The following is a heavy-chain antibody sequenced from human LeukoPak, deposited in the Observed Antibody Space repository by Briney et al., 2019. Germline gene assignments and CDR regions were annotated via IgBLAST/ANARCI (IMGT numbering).Heavy chain of an antibody. CDR3: AKDLSAYSSGPGHFDY. Sequence: GGSLRLSCAASGFTFSTYGMHWVRQAPGKGLEWVAFIRYDGNRKYYADSVKGRFTISRDNSKNTLYLQMNSLRAEDAAVHYCAKDLSAYSSGPGHFDYWGQGTLVTVST. J-gene: IGHJ4*02. D-gene: IGHD5-18*01. CDR2: IRYDGNRK. V-gene: IGHV3-30*02. CDR1: GFTFSTYG.